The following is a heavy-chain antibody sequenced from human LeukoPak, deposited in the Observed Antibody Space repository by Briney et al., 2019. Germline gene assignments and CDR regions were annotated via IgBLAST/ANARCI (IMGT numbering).Heavy chain of an antibody. Sequence: GGSLRLSCAASGFTFSSYGMHWVRQAPGKGLEWVAVISYDGSNKYYADSVKGRFTISRDNSKNTLCLQMNSLRAEDTAVYYCAKSEQLSSFDYWGQGTLVTVSS. CDR1: GFTFSSYG. CDR2: ISYDGSNK. CDR3: AKSEQLSSFDY. D-gene: IGHD1-14*01. J-gene: IGHJ4*02. V-gene: IGHV3-30*18.